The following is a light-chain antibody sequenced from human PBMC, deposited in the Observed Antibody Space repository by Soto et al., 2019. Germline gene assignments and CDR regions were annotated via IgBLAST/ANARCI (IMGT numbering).Light chain of an antibody. CDR3: QQYNNWPPKT. CDR2: GAS. J-gene: IGKJ1*01. V-gene: IGKV3-15*01. Sequence: EIVMTQSPATLSVSPGERATLSCRASQGLSSNLAWYQPKPGQAPRLLIYGASTRATGIPARFSGSGSGTEFTLTISSLQSEDFAVYYCQQYNNWPPKTFGQGTKVEIK. CDR1: QGLSSN.